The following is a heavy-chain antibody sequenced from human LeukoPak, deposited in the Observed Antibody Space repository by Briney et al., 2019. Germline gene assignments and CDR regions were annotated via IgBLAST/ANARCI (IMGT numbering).Heavy chain of an antibody. CDR2: IYYTGNT. Sequence: PSETLSLTCTVSGGSMSPYYWSWIRQPPGKGLEWIGNIYYTGNTYYNPSLKSRVTISVDTSKNQFSLKLRLVTAADTAVYYCARQDIWFGELVVWGQGTTVTVSS. CDR1: GGSMSPYY. CDR3: ARQDIWFGELVV. J-gene: IGHJ6*02. V-gene: IGHV4-59*08. D-gene: IGHD3-10*01.